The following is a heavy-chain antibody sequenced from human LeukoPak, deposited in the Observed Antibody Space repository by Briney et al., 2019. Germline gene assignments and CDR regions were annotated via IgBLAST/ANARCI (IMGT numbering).Heavy chain of an antibody. Sequence: KPSETLSLTCTVSGGSISSYYWSWIRQPPGKGLEWIGFIYYSGNTNYNPSLKSRATISLDTSKNQLSLRLNSVTAADTAVYYCAARRDGYNNWYFDLWGRGTLVTVSS. V-gene: IGHV4-59*01. CDR1: GGSISSYY. J-gene: IGHJ2*01. CDR3: AARRDGYNNWYFDL. CDR2: IYYSGNT. D-gene: IGHD5-24*01.